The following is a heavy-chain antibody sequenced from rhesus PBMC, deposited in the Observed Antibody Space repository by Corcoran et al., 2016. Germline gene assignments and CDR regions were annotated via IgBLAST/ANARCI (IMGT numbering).Heavy chain of an antibody. CDR3: ASGPTGTTDY. J-gene: IGHJ4*01. Sequence: LQLQESGPGLVKPSETLSVPRAVSGGSISSSYWSWIRQSPGKGLEWIGYIYGSGSSTNYNPSLKSRVTLSVDTAKNQLSLKLSSVTAADTAVYYCASGPTGTTDYWGQGVLVTVSS. CDR1: GGSISSSY. D-gene: IGHD1-26*01. V-gene: IGHV4-169*02. CDR2: IYGSGSST.